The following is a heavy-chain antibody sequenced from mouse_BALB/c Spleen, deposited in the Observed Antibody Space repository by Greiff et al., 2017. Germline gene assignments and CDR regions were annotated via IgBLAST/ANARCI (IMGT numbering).Heavy chain of an antibody. J-gene: IGHJ2*01. CDR2: ISSGSSTI. CDR1: GFTFSSFG. CDR3: ARWGPYGNSYYFDY. V-gene: IGHV5-17*02. Sequence: EVHLVESGGGLVQPGGSRKLSCAASGFTFSSFGMHWVRQAPEKGLEWVAYISSGSSTIYYADTVKGRFTISRDNPKNTLFLQMTSLRSEDTAMYYCARWGPYGNSYYFDYWGQGTTLTVSS. D-gene: IGHD2-1*01.